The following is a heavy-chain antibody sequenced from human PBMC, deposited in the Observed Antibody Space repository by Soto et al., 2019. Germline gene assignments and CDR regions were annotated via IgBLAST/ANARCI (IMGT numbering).Heavy chain of an antibody. Sequence: SETLSLTCAVSGGSISSSNWWSWVRQPPGKGLEWIGEIYHSGSTNYNPSLKSRVTISVDKSKNQFSLKLSSVTAADTAVYYCARDRTTATTDRWFDPWGQGTLVTVSS. D-gene: IGHD4-17*01. CDR2: IYHSGST. J-gene: IGHJ5*02. V-gene: IGHV4-4*02. CDR1: GGSISSSNW. CDR3: ARDRTTATTDRWFDP.